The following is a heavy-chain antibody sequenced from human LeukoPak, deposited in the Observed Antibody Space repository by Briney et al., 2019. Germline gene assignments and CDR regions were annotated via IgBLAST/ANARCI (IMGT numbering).Heavy chain of an antibody. D-gene: IGHD2-21*01. Sequence: SETLSLTCTVSGGSISSSSYYWGWIRQPPGKGLEWIGSIYYSGSTYYNPSLKSRVTISVDTSKNQFSLKLSSVTAADTAVYYCARGSFVDGGDNRRASDIWGQGTMVTVSS. V-gene: IGHV4-39*01. CDR3: ARGSFVDGGDNRRASDI. CDR2: IYYSGST. J-gene: IGHJ3*02. CDR1: GGSISSSSYY.